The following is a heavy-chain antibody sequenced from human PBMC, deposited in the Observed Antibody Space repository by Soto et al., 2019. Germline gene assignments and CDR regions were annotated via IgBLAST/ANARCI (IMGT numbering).Heavy chain of an antibody. CDR1: GGSFSGYY. V-gene: IGHV4-34*01. J-gene: IGHJ6*03. D-gene: IGHD1-26*01. CDR2: INHSGST. CDR3: ARGGRVGRIYYSYYMEV. Sequence: QVQLQQWGAGLLKPSETLSLTCAVYGGSFSGYYWSWIRQPPGKGLEWIGEINHSGSTNYNPSLKSRVSISVDTSKNQFSLKLSSVTAADTAVYYCARGGRVGRIYYSYYMEVWGKGTTVTVSS.